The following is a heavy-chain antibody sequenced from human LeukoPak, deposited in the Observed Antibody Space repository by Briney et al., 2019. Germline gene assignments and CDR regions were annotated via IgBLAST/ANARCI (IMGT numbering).Heavy chain of an antibody. Sequence: GRSLRLSCAASGFTFSSYGMHWVRQAPGKGLEWVAVISYDGSNKYYADSVKGRFTISRDNSKNTLYLQMNSLRAEDMAVYYCAKYGYDAFDIWGQGTMVTVSS. CDR2: ISYDGSNK. J-gene: IGHJ3*02. V-gene: IGHV3-30*18. CDR1: GFTFSSYG. CDR3: AKYGYDAFDI. D-gene: IGHD3-10*01.